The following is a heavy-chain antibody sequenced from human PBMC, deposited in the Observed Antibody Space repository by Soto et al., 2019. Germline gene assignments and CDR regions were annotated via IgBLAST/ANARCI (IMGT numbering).Heavy chain of an antibody. CDR1: GFTFSSYG. D-gene: IGHD3-10*01. V-gene: IGHV3-30*18. CDR3: AKDRGPMEGTLLLWFGELRGAPYYYGMDV. J-gene: IGHJ6*02. Sequence: PGGSLRLSCAASGFTFSSYGMHWVRQAPGKGLEWVAVISYDGSNKYYADSVKGRFTISRDNSKNTLYLQMNSLRAEDTAVYYCAKDRGPMEGTLLLWFGELRGAPYYYGMDVWGQGTTVTVPS. CDR2: ISYDGSNK.